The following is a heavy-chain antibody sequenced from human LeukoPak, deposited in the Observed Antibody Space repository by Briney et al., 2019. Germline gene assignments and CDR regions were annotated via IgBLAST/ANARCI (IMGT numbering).Heavy chain of an antibody. CDR2: IYYSGST. J-gene: IGHJ4*02. CDR3: ARGGEMATITYSPPYFDY. V-gene: IGHV4-61*01. Sequence: PSETLSLTCTVSGGSVSSGSYYWSWIRQPPGKGLEWIGYIYYSGSTNYNPSLKSRVTISVDTSKNQFSLKLSSVTAADTAVYYCARGGEMATITYSPPYFDYWGQGTLVTVSS. D-gene: IGHD5-24*01. CDR1: GGSVSSGSYY.